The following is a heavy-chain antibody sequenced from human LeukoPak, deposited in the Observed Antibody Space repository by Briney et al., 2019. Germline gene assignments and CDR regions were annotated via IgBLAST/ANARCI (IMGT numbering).Heavy chain of an antibody. D-gene: IGHD3-10*01. CDR3: ARADASGSKRWFDP. V-gene: IGHV4-59*11. CDR1: GGSISSHY. Sequence: PSETLSLTCTVSGGSISSHYWSWIRQPPGKGLEWAGYISYSGSTNYNPSLKSRVTISIDTSRTQFSVKLTSVTAADTALYYCARADASGSKRWFDPWGQGILVIVSS. CDR2: ISYSGST. J-gene: IGHJ5*02.